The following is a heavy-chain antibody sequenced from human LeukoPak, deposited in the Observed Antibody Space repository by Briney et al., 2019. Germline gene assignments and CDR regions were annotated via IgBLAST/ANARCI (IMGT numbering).Heavy chain of an antibody. CDR2: IKSDGTHP. Sequence: GGSLRLSCAASGFTFSRFCMHWVRQAPGMGLVWVSRIKSDGTHPSYADWVQGRFTISSDNAKKTFYLQMNNLRAGDQAVYYCGLGYHYDLPDEFVVWGEGAMVTVCS. CDR3: GLGYHYDLPDEFVV. J-gene: IGHJ3*01. V-gene: IGHV3-74*01. CDR1: GFTFSRFC. D-gene: IGHD3-22*01.